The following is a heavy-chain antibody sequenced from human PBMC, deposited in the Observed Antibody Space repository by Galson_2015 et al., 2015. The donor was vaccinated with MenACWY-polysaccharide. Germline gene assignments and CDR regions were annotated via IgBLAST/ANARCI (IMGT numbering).Heavy chain of an antibody. CDR2: IIPILGIA. V-gene: IGHV1-69*04. D-gene: IGHD2-15*01. CDR1: GGTFSSYA. J-gene: IGHJ6*02. CDR3: ARADWDIVVVVAATRDDYGMDV. Sequence: SVKVSCKASGGTFSSYAISWVRQAPGQGLEWMGRIIPILGIANYAQKFQGRVTITADKSTSTAYMELSSLRSEDTAVYYCARADWDIVVVVAATRDDYGMDVWGQGTTVTVSS.